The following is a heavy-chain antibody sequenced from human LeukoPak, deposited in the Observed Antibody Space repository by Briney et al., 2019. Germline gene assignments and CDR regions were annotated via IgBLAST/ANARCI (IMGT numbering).Heavy chain of an antibody. D-gene: IGHD3-3*01. J-gene: IGHJ4*02. Sequence: PGGPLRLSCAASGFTFSSYAMSWVRQAPGKGLEWVSAISGSGGSTYYADSVKGRFTISRDNSKNTLYLQMNSLRAEDTAIYYCAKGSYYDFWSGYSYWGQGTLVTVSS. CDR2: ISGSGGST. CDR3: AKGSYYDFWSGYSY. V-gene: IGHV3-23*01. CDR1: GFTFSSYA.